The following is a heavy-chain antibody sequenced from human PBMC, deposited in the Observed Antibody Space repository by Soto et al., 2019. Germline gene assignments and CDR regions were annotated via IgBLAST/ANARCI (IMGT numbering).Heavy chain of an antibody. CDR2: ISAYGGNT. CDR3: AREMTTITLPAY. J-gene: IGHJ4*02. Sequence: GASVKVSCKASGDTFTSYGISWVRQAPGQGLEWMGLISAYGGNTSYAQKFQGRVTMTTDTSTSTVYMELSSLRSEDTAVYYCAREMTTITLPAYWGQGTLVTVSS. CDR1: GDTFTSYG. V-gene: IGHV1-18*01. D-gene: IGHD4-4*01.